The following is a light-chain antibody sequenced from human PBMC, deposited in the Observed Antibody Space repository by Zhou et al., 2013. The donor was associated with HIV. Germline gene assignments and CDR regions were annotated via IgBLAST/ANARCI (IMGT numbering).Light chain of an antibody. CDR2: GAS. V-gene: IGKV3-20*01. Sequence: EIVLTQSPGTLSLSPGERATLSCRASQSVSSSYLAWYQQKPGQAPRLLIYGASSRATGIPDRFSGSGSGTDFTLTISGLEPEDFALYYCQQYAISPRTFGQGTKVEIK. CDR3: QQYAISPRT. J-gene: IGKJ1*01. CDR1: QSVSSSY.